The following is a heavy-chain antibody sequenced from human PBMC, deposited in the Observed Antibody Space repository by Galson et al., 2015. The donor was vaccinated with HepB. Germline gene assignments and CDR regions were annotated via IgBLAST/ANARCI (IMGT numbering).Heavy chain of an antibody. J-gene: IGHJ3*02. V-gene: IGHV1-3*01. D-gene: IGHD5-18*01. CDR2: INAGNGNT. CDR1: GYTFTSYA. Sequence: SVKVSCKASGYTFTSYAMHWVRQAPGQRLEWMGWINAGNGNTKYSQKFQGRVTITRDTSASTAYMELSSLRSEDTAVYYCARDPNVDTAMAPAFDIWGQGTMVTVSS. CDR3: ARDPNVDTAMAPAFDI.